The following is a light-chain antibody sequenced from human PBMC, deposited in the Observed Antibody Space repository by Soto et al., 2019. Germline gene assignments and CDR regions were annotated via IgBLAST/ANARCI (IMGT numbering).Light chain of an antibody. CDR1: QSISSW. CDR2: KAS. J-gene: IGKJ1*01. Sequence: DIQMTQSPSTLSASVGDRVTITCRASQSISSWLAWYQQKPGTAPKLLIYKASTLQSGVPSRFSGSGSGTEFPLTIRSLQPDDSATYYCQQYNDNWTFGPGTKVEIK. CDR3: QQYNDNWT. V-gene: IGKV1-5*03.